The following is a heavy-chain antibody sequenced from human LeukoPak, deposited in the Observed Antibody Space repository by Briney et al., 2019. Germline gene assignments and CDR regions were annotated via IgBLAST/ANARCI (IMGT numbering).Heavy chain of an antibody. D-gene: IGHD2-21*02. J-gene: IGHJ4*02. CDR3: ARDLYPYCGGDCHSFDY. V-gene: IGHV3-30*04. CDR2: ISYNGSNK. Sequence: GGSLRLSCAASGFTFSSYAMHWVRQAPGKGLEWVAVISYNGSNKYYADSVKGRFTISRDNSKNTLYLQMNSLRAEDTAVYYCARDLYPYCGGDCHSFDYWGQGTLVTVSS. CDR1: GFTFSSYA.